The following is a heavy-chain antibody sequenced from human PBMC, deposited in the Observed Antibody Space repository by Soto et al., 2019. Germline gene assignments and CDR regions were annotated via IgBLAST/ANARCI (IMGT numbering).Heavy chain of an antibody. V-gene: IGHV4-28*03. Sequence: SETLSLTCAVSGYSISSSNWWGWIRQPPGKGPEWIGYIYYSGSTNYNPSLKSRVTISVDTSKNQFSLKLSSVTAADTAVYYCARVLFGRGNWFDPWGQGTLVTVSS. J-gene: IGHJ5*02. CDR3: ARVLFGRGNWFDP. CDR1: GYSISSSNW. D-gene: IGHD3-3*01. CDR2: IYYSGST.